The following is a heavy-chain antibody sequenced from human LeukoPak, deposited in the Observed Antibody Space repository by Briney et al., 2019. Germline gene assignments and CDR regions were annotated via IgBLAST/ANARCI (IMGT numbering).Heavy chain of an antibody. V-gene: IGHV6-1*01. D-gene: IGHD6-13*01. Sequence: SQTLSLTCAISGDSVSSNSAAWNWSRQSPSRGLEWLGRTYYRSKWYNDYAVSVKSRITINPDTSKNQFSPQLNSVTPEDTAVYYCARHYSSSWYQTDFDYWGQGTLVTVSS. CDR1: GDSVSSNSAA. J-gene: IGHJ4*02. CDR3: ARHYSSSWYQTDFDY. CDR2: TYYRSKWYN.